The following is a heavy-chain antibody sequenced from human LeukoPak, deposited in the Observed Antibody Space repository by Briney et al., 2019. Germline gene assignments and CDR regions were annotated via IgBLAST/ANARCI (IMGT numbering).Heavy chain of an antibody. CDR2: IYHSGST. CDR3: ARHRNDILTGYYPYYFDY. D-gene: IGHD3-9*01. V-gene: IGHV4-38-2*02. J-gene: IGHJ4*02. Sequence: SETLSLTCTVSGYSVSSGYYWGWIRQPPGKGLEWIGSIYHSGSTNYNPSLKSRVTISVDTSKNQFSLKLSSVTAADTAVYYCARHRNDILTGYYPYYFDYWGQGTLVTVSS. CDR1: GYSVSSGYY.